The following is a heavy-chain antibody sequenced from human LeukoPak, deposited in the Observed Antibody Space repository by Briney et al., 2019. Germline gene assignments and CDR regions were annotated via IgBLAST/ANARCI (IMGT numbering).Heavy chain of an antibody. CDR1: EYIFTTYW. J-gene: IGHJ4*02. CDR3: ARCGTIGTGGDY. CDR2: IYPGDSDT. Sequence: GESLKISRKGSEYIFTTYWIDWVRQMPGKGLEWMGSIYPGDSDTRYSPSFQGQVTISADKSISTAYLQWSSLKASDSAMYYCARCGTIGTGGDYWGQGTLVTVSS. D-gene: IGHD1-1*01. V-gene: IGHV5-51*01.